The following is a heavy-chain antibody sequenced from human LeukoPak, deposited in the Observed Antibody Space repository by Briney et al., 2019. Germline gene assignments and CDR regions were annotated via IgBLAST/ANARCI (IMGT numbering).Heavy chain of an antibody. V-gene: IGHV5-51*01. CDR3: AAYGSYPGSAFDI. Sequence: TPGGSLKISCKGSGYSSTSYWIGWVRQMPGKGLEWMGIIYPGDSDTRYSPSFQGQVTISADKSISTAYLQWSSLKASDTAMYYCAAYGSYPGSAFDIWGQGTMVTVSS. J-gene: IGHJ3*02. D-gene: IGHD1-26*01. CDR2: IYPGDSDT. CDR1: GYSSTSYW.